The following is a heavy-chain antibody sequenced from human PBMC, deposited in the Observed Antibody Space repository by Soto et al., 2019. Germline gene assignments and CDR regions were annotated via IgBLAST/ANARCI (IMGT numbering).Heavy chain of an antibody. J-gene: IGHJ4*02. Sequence: PGGSLRLSCAASGFNFVVFGMHWGRQAPGKGLEWLSVLSYEGSEEYYADSVRGRFTISRDNSKNTLFLQMDSLRVDDTGVYYCALTRRSSLLEVAGPGFEYWGQGTLVTVSS. CDR1: GFNFVVFG. D-gene: IGHD6-19*01. CDR3: ALTRRSSLLEVAGPGFEY. CDR2: LSYEGSEE. V-gene: IGHV3-30*03.